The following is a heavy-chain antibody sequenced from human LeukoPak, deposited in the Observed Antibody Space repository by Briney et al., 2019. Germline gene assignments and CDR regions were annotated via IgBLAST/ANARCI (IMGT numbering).Heavy chain of an antibody. D-gene: IGHD3-3*01. CDR1: IYSISSGYH. CDR2: IYYRGNT. Sequence: SETLSLTCTVSIYSISSGYHWGWVRQSPGKGLKWIGCIYYRGNTYYNPSLKSRVTISLDTSKNQFSLKLTSVTAAETAIYYCARDRGYYTFDYWGQGTLVTVSS. J-gene: IGHJ4*02. CDR3: ARDRGYYTFDY. V-gene: IGHV4-38-2*02.